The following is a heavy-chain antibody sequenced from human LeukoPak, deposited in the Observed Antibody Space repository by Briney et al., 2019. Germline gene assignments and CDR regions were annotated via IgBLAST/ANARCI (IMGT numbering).Heavy chain of an antibody. CDR1: GYTFTSYY. D-gene: IGHD2-2*01. V-gene: IGHV1-46*01. CDR3: ARSGDIVVVPAAIQRYYYYGMDV. CDR2: INPSGGST. J-gene: IGHJ6*02. Sequence: ASVKVSCKASGYTFTSYYMHWVRQAPGQGLEWMGLINPSGGSTSYAQKFQGRVTMTRDTSTSTVYMELSSLRSEDTAVYYCARSGDIVVVPAAIQRYYYYGMDVWGQGTTVTVSS.